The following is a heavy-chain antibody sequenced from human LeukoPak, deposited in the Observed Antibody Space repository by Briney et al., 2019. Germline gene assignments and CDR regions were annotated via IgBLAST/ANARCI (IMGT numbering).Heavy chain of an antibody. Sequence: ASVKVSCKASGYTFTSYGISWVRQAPGQGLEWMGWISAYNGNTNYAQKLQGRVTMTTDTSTSTAYMELRSLRSDDTAVYYCARVTYSSGWYGMDVWGQGTLVTVSS. D-gene: IGHD6-19*01. CDR1: GYTFTSYG. J-gene: IGHJ6*02. CDR3: ARVTYSSGWYGMDV. CDR2: ISAYNGNT. V-gene: IGHV1-18*01.